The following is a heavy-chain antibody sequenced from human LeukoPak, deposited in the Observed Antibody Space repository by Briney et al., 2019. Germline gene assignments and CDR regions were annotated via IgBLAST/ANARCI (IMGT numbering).Heavy chain of an antibody. V-gene: IGHV1-69*13. CDR2: IIPIFGTA. J-gene: IGHJ6*02. D-gene: IGHD6-13*01. Sequence: ASVKVSCKASGGTFISYAISWVRQAPGQGLEWMGGIIPIFGTANYAQKFQGRVTITADESTSTAYMELSSLRSEDTAVYYCARDSSSWYSSGGMDVWGQGTTVTVSS. CDR1: GGTFISYA. CDR3: ARDSSSWYSSGGMDV.